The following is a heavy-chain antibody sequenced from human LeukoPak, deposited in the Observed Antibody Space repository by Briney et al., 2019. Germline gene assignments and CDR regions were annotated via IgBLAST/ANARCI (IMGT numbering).Heavy chain of an antibody. J-gene: IGHJ4*02. CDR3: ARGRYYGSGTLVYFDY. CDR1: GGSISSSSYY. D-gene: IGHD3-10*01. CDR2: IYISGST. V-gene: IGHV4-61*05. Sequence: PSETLSLTCTVSGGSISSSSYYWGWIRQPPGKGLEWIGRIYISGSTNSNPSLKSRVSMSVDTSKNQFSLKLTSVTAADTAVYYCARGRYYGSGTLVYFDYWGQGTLVTVSS.